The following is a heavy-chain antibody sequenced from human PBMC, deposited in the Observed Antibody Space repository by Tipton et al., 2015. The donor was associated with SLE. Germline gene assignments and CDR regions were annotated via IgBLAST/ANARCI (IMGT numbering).Heavy chain of an antibody. Sequence: SLRLSCTASGFTFGDYAMSWARQAPGKGLEWVGFIRSKAYGGTTEYAASVKGRFTISRDDSKSIAYLQMNSLKTEDTAVYYCTRDYSSGDAFDIWGQGTMVTVSS. CDR3: TRDYSSGDAFDI. V-gene: IGHV3-49*04. CDR2: IRSKAYGGTT. CDR1: GFTFGDYA. D-gene: IGHD6-19*01. J-gene: IGHJ3*02.